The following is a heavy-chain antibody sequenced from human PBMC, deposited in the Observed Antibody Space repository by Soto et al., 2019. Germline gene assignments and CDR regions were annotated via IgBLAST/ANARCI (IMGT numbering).Heavy chain of an antibody. V-gene: IGHV3-66*01. Sequence: EPQVMESGGDLVQPGGSLRLSCAASGFSVSRTYVTWVRQAPGKGLEWVSVTYGAGTTDYADSVKGRFTVSRDESENTVNLQMNSLRTEDTAVYYCARGQNRYGSANSNWGQGTLVIVSS. CDR2: TYGAGTT. CDR1: GFSVSRTY. J-gene: IGHJ4*02. D-gene: IGHD3-10*01. CDR3: ARGQNRYGSANSN.